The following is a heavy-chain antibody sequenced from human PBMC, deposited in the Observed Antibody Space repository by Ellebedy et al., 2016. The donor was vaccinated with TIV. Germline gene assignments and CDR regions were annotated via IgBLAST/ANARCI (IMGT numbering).Heavy chain of an antibody. CDR3: ARDPYSSDDYGANYGAFDI. V-gene: IGHV3-7*01. J-gene: IGHJ3*02. CDR1: GFTFNSFW. Sequence: PGGSLRLSCAASGFTFNSFWMTWVRQAPGKGLEWVGNIKQDGSEKYYVDSVKGRFTISRDNAKNSLYLQMDSLRAEDTALYYCARDPYSSDDYGANYGAFDIWGQGTMVTVSS. D-gene: IGHD4/OR15-4a*01. CDR2: IKQDGSEK.